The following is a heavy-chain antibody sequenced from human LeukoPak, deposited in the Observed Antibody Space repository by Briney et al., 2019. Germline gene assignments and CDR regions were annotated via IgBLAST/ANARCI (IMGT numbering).Heavy chain of an antibody. Sequence: PSETLSLICTVSGGSISSSSYYWGWIRQPPGKGLEWIGSIYYSGSTYYNPSLKSRVTISVDTSKNQFSLKLSSVTAADTAVYYRARWMRYYHDSSGYCFDYWGQGTLVTVSS. V-gene: IGHV4-39*07. CDR1: GGSISSSSYY. D-gene: IGHD3-22*01. J-gene: IGHJ4*02. CDR2: IYYSGST. CDR3: ARWMRYYHDSSGYCFDY.